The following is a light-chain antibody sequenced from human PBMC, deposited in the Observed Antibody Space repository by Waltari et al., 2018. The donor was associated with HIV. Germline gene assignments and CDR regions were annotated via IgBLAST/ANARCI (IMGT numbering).Light chain of an antibody. CDR3: QAWASNTVV. Sequence: SYELTQPPSMSVSPGQTANFTCYGDQLGAKYTCWYQQKSGQSPVLVIYEDIKRPSGIPERFSGSNSGNKATLTISGTLAMDEAIYFCQAWASNTVVFGGGTKLTVL. J-gene: IGLJ3*02. CDR1: QLGAKY. V-gene: IGLV3-1*01. CDR2: EDI.